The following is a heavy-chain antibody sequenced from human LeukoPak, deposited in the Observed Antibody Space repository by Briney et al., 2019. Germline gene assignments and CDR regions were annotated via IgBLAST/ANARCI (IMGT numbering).Heavy chain of an antibody. Sequence: PSETLPLTCTVSGGSLTNYYWSWIRQPPGKGLESIGYIYYSGSTNYNPSLKSRVTISVDTSKNQFSLNLSSVTAADTAVYYCARVVVPAAMGWVDYWGQGTLVTVSS. CDR3: ARVVVPAAMGWVDY. CDR1: GGSLTNYY. J-gene: IGHJ4*02. V-gene: IGHV4-59*01. D-gene: IGHD2-2*01. CDR2: IYYSGST.